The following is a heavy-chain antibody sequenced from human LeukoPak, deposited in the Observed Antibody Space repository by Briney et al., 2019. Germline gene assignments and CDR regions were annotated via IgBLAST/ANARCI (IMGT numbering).Heavy chain of an antibody. CDR1: GFTVSSNY. CDR2: IYTSGGT. J-gene: IGHJ4*02. V-gene: IGHV3-66*01. CDR3: AKVTYGSGTYGAFDY. D-gene: IGHD3-10*01. Sequence: GGSLRLSCAASGFTVSSNYMSWVRQAPGKGLEWVSVIYTSGGTYYADSVKGRFTISRDNSKNTLYLQMNSLRAEDTAVYYCAKVTYGSGTYGAFDYWGQGTLVTVSS.